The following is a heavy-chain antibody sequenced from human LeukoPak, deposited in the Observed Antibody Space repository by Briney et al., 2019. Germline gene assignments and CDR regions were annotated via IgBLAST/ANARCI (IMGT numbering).Heavy chain of an antibody. D-gene: IGHD3-10*01. CDR1: GFTFSNYG. CDR2: ISGSGDGT. J-gene: IGHJ4*02. V-gene: IGHV3-23*01. CDR3: AKAEAFNPYRSGSIVGYFEN. Sequence: GGSLRLSCAASGFTFSNYGMSWVRQAPGKGLEWVSGISGSGDGTYYADSVKGHFTISRDNSKSTLYLQMNSLRAEDTAVYYCAKAEAFNPYRSGSIVGYFENWGQGTLVTVSS.